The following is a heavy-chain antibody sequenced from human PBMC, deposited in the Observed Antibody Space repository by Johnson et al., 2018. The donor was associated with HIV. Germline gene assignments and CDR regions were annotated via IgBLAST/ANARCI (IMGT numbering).Heavy chain of an antibody. Sequence: VHLVESGGGLFQPGGSLRLSCAASGFTVNSNYMTWVRQAPGKGLEWVSLISSDDTTYYADSVKGRFPISRDTSKNTLYVQMNGLRAEDSAVYYCATGSLVVVGADGLLQLHDAFDIWGRGTKVTVSS. V-gene: IGHV3-53*01. D-gene: IGHD2-15*01. CDR1: GFTVNSNY. J-gene: IGHJ3*02. CDR2: ISSDDTT. CDR3: ATGSLVVVGADGLLQLHDAFDI.